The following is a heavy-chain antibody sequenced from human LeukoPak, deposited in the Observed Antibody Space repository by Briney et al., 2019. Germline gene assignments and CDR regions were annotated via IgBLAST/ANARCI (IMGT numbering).Heavy chain of an antibody. CDR2: ISYDGSNK. CDR1: GFTFSSYA. D-gene: IGHD3-10*01. V-gene: IGHV3-30*04. CDR3: ARDPAVRGVIILDY. Sequence: GRSLRLSCAAAGFTFSSYAMHWVRQAPGRGLEWVAVISYDGSNKYYADSVKGRFTISRDNSKNTLYLQMNSLRAEDTAVYYCARDPAVRGVIILDYWGQGTLVTVSS. J-gene: IGHJ4*02.